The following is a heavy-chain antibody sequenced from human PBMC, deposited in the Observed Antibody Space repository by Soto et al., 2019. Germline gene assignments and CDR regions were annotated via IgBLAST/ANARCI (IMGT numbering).Heavy chain of an antibody. CDR2: INPDSGGT. V-gene: IGHV1-2*04. D-gene: IGHD3-22*01. J-gene: IGHJ5*02. Sequence: ASVKVSCKASGYTFTDYFIHWVRQAPGQGLEWMGWINPDSGGTNYAQTFQGWVTLSRDTSISTAYMELSSLKSDDTAVYYCARSNYYESTGFDPWGQGTLVTVSS. CDR3: ARSNYYESTGFDP. CDR1: GYTFTDYF.